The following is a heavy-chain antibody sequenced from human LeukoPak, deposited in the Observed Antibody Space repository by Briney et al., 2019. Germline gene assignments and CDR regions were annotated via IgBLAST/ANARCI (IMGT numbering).Heavy chain of an antibody. J-gene: IGHJ4*02. D-gene: IGHD5-12*01. CDR3: ARRGSGYTEPIDY. CDR2: ITTSSSYI. Sequence: GGSLRLSCAASGFIFTSYSMNWVRQAPGKGLEWVSSITTSSSYIYYADSVKGRFTISRDNARNSLYLQMDSLRAEDTAVYYCARRGSGYTEPIDYWGQGTLVTFSS. CDR1: GFIFTSYS. V-gene: IGHV3-21*01.